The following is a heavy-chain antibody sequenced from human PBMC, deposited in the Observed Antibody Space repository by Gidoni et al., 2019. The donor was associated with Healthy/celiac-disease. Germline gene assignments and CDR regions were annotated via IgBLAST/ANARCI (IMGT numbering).Heavy chain of an antibody. Sequence: QVQLVQSGAEVKKPGASVKVSCKASGYTFTSYGISWVRQAPGQGLEWMGWISAYHGNTNYAQKLQGRVTMTTDTSTSTAYMELRSLRSDDTAVYYCATVPYYYDSSGYYWSDAFDIWGQGTMVTVSS. V-gene: IGHV1-18*04. J-gene: IGHJ3*02. CDR1: GYTFTSYG. CDR3: ATVPYYYDSSGYYWSDAFDI. CDR2: ISAYHGNT. D-gene: IGHD3-22*01.